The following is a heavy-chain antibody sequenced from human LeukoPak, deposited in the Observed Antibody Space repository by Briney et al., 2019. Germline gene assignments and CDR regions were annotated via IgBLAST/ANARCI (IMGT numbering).Heavy chain of an antibody. V-gene: IGHV4-59*01. D-gene: IGHD6-19*01. CDR1: GGSISSYY. J-gene: IGHJ5*01. CDR2: IYYSGST. CDR3: AREGLGSSGWFDY. Sequence: SETLSLTCTVSGGSISSYYWSWIRQPRGKGLEWIGYIYYSGSTNYNPSLKSRVTISVDTSKNQFSLKLSSVTAADTAVYYCAREGLGSSGWFDYWGQGTLVTVSS.